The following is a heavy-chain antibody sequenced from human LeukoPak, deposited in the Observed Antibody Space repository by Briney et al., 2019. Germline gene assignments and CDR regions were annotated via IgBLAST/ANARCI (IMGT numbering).Heavy chain of an antibody. Sequence: GGSLRLSCAASGSTFSSYSMNWVRQAPGKGLEWVSSISSSSYIYYADSVKGRFTISRDNPKNSLYLQMNSLRAEDTAVYYSAERGITMVWGVWGKRTTVTIS. J-gene: IGHJ6*03. D-gene: IGHD3-10*01. V-gene: IGHV3-21*01. CDR2: ISSSSYI. CDR3: AERGITMVWGV. CDR1: GSTFSSYS.